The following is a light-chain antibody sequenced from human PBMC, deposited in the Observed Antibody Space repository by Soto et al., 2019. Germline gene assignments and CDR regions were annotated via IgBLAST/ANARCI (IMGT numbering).Light chain of an antibody. CDR2: DAS. CDR3: QQSYSTPLIT. V-gene: IGKV3-11*01. Sequence: EIVLTQSPATLSLSPGERATLSCRASQSVSSYIAWYQQKPGQAPRLLIYDASNRATGIPARFSGSGSGTDFTLTISSLQPEDFATYYCQQSYSTPLITFGQGTRLEIK. J-gene: IGKJ5*01. CDR1: QSVSSY.